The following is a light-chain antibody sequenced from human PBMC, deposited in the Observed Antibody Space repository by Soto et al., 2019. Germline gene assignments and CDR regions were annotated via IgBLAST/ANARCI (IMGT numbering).Light chain of an antibody. CDR2: GAS. Sequence: EIVLTQSPGTLSLSPGERATISCRASQSVRSSYLAWYQQKPGQAPGLLIYGASSRATGSPDRFSGSGSGTDFTLTISSLEPEDFAVYYCQNYGSSTWKFGQGTKVEIK. V-gene: IGKV3-20*01. J-gene: IGKJ1*01. CDR1: QSVRSSY. CDR3: QNYGSSTWK.